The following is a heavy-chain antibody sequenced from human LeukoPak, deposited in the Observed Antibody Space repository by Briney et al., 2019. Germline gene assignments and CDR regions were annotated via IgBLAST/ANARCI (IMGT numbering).Heavy chain of an antibody. CDR3: TTAGYFDWLSYYFDY. V-gene: IGHV3-15*01. CDR2: IKSKTDGGTT. J-gene: IGHJ4*02. D-gene: IGHD3-9*01. Sequence: GGSMRLSCAASGFAFSNAWMSWDRQAPGTGLEWVGRIKSKTDGGTTDYPAPVKGRLTISRDDSKNTLYLQMNSLKTEDTAVYYCTTAGYFDWLSYYFDYWGQGTLVTVSS. CDR1: GFAFSNAW.